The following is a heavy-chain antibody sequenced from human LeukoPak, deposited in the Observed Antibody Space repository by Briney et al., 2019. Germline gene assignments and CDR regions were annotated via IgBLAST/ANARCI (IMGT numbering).Heavy chain of an antibody. D-gene: IGHD3-22*01. CDR1: GFTFSSYD. J-gene: IGHJ4*02. V-gene: IGHV3-23*01. CDR2: ISGGGGST. Sequence: GGSLRLSCAASGFTFSSYDMHWVRQAPGKGLEWVSSISGGGGSTYYADSVKGRFTISRDNSKNTLYLQMNSLRAEDTAVYYCAKDLRITIIVVVKAPTEFDYWGQGTLVTVSS. CDR3: AKDLRITIIVVVKAPTEFDY.